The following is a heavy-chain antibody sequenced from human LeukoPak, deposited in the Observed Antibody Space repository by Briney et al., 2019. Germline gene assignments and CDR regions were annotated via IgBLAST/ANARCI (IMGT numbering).Heavy chain of an antibody. J-gene: IGHJ4*02. CDR3: ARDRRGGGLPFDY. Sequence: PSETLSLTCTVSGGSISTSNYYWGWIRQPPGKGLEWIGNIFYSGSTYYSPSLRSRVTISVDTSKNQFSLKLSSVTAADTAVYYCARDRRGGGLPFDYWGQGTLVTVSS. CDR1: GGSISTSNYY. CDR2: IFYSGST. D-gene: IGHD3-10*01. V-gene: IGHV4-39*07.